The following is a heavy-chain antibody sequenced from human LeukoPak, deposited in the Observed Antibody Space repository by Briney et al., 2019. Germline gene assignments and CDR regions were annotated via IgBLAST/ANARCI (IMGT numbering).Heavy chain of an antibody. J-gene: IGHJ4*02. V-gene: IGHV3-33*01. Sequence: PGRSLRLSCAASGFTFSSYGMHWVRQAPGKGLEWVAVIWYDGSNKYYADSVKGRFTISRDNSKNTLYLQMNSLRAEDTAVYYCARGGDSSYYGDYWGQGTLVTVSS. CDR3: ARGGDSSYYGDY. CDR2: IWYDGSNK. CDR1: GFTFSSYG. D-gene: IGHD3-22*01.